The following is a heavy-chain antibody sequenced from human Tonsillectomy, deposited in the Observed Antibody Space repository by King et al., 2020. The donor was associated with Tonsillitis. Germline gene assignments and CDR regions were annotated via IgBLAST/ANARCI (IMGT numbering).Heavy chain of an antibody. J-gene: IGHJ4*02. CDR2: ISGSGGST. Sequence: VQLVESGGGLVQPGGSLRLSCAASGFTFSSYAMSWVRQAPGKGLEWVSAISGSGGSTYYADSVKGRFTISRDNSKNTLYLQMNSLRAEDTAVYYCAKDLTGTYYDFWSIAENFDYWGQGTLVTVSS. D-gene: IGHD3-3*01. CDR3: AKDLTGTYYDFWSIAENFDY. CDR1: GFTFSSYA. V-gene: IGHV3-23*04.